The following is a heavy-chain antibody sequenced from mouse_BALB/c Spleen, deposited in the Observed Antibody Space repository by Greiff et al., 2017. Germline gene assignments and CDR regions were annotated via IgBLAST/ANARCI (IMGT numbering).Heavy chain of an antibody. V-gene: IGHV5-17*02. J-gene: IGHJ4*01. Sequence: EVQLVESGGGLVQPGGSRKLSCAASGFTFSSFGMHWVRQAPEKGLEWVAYISSGSSTIYYADTVKGRFTISRDNPKNTLFLQMTSLRSEDTAMYYCARIYYYGSSYVYAMDYWGQGTSVTVSS. CDR1: GFTFSSFG. CDR3: ARIYYYGSSYVYAMDY. CDR2: ISSGSSTI. D-gene: IGHD1-1*01.